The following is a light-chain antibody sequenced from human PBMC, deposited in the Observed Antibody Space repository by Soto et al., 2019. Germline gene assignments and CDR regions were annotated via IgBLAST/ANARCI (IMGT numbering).Light chain of an antibody. Sequence: EIVLTQSPGTLSLSPGERATLSCRASQSVSSSYLAGYQQKPGLAPRLLMYGASSRATGIPDRFIGSGSGTDFTLTISRLEPEDFAVYYCQQYGSSPWTFGQGTKVEIK. J-gene: IGKJ1*01. CDR1: QSVSSSY. CDR3: QQYGSSPWT. CDR2: GAS. V-gene: IGKV3-20*01.